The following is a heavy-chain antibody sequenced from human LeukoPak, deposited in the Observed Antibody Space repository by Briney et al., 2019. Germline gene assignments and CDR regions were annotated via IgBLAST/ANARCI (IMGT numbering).Heavy chain of an antibody. Sequence: PGGSLRLSCAASGFTFDDYGMNWVRQAPGKGLEWVSGNADSVKGRFTISRDNAKNSLYLQMNSLRAEDTALYYCARDLYSSSWYFVSPGGYWGQGTLVTVSS. J-gene: IGHJ4*02. CDR3: ARDLYSSSWYFVSPGGY. D-gene: IGHD6-13*01. V-gene: IGHV3-20*04. CDR1: GFTFDDYG.